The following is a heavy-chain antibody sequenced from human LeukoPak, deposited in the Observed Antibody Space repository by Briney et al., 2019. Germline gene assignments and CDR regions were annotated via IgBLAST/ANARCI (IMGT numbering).Heavy chain of an antibody. J-gene: IGHJ4*02. CDR2: INYSGNT. D-gene: IGHD6-13*01. CDR1: GGSISRNTAH. Sequence: SETLSLTCTVPGGSISRNTAHWGWIRQPPGKGLEWIGTINYSGNTYYSPSLKGRVTISVDTSKKQFSLKLTSMTAADTAVYFCAGDGNSARWYYHWGQGTRVIVSA. V-gene: IGHV4-39*07. CDR3: AGDGNSARWYYH.